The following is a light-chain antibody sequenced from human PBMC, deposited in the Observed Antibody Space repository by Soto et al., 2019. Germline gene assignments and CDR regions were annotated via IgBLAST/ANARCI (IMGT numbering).Light chain of an antibody. CDR3: QQRNDWQVT. V-gene: IGKV3D-11*01. CDR1: HYIYSN. Sequence: VMTQSPATLSVSPGERATLSCTASHYIYSNVAWFQQRPGQAPRLLIYDVSNRATGIPARFSGSGSGTDFTLTISSLEPGDFAVYYCQQRNDWQVTFGQGTRLEIK. CDR2: DVS. J-gene: IGKJ5*01.